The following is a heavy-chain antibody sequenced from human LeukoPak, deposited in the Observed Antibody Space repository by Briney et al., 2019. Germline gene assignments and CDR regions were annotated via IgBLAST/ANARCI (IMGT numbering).Heavy chain of an antibody. CDR3: ARDHCSSTSCPSYNWFDP. D-gene: IGHD2-2*01. CDR2: ISAYNGNT. CDR1: GYTFTSYG. Sequence: VASVKVSCKASGYTFTSYGISWVRQAPGQGLEWMGWISAYNGNTNYAQKLQGRVTITTDTSTSTAYMELRSLRSDDTAVYYCARDHCSSTSCPSYNWFDPWGQGTLVTVSS. J-gene: IGHJ5*02. V-gene: IGHV1-18*01.